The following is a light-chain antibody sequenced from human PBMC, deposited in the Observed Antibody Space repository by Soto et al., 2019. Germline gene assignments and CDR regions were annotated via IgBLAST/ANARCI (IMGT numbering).Light chain of an antibody. Sequence: DIQLTQSPSFLSASVGDRVTITCRASQGISSSLAWFQQEPGKAPKLLIYAASTLQSRVPSRFSGSGSGTDFTLTISSLQPEDFATYYCQQLNTYPHTFGQGTKLEIK. CDR2: AAS. CDR1: QGISSS. V-gene: IGKV1-9*01. J-gene: IGKJ2*01. CDR3: QQLNTYPHT.